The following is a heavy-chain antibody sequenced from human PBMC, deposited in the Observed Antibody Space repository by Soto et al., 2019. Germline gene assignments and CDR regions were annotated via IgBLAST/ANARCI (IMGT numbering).Heavy chain of an antibody. J-gene: IGHJ4*02. D-gene: IGHD2-15*01. CDR2: IYYSGST. CDR3: ARHEVVVADLSGGSEV. V-gene: IGHV4-39*01. Sequence: QLQLQESGPGLVKPSETLSLTCTVSGGSISSSSYYWGWIRQPPGKGLEWIGSIYYSGSTYYNPSLKSRVTISVDTSKNQFSLKLSSVTAADTAVYYCARHEVVVADLSGGSEVWGQGTLVTVSS. CDR1: GGSISSSSYY.